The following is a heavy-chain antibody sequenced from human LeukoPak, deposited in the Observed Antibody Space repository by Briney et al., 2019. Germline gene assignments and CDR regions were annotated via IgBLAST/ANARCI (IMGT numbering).Heavy chain of an antibody. CDR3: AKDRYPTYYYDSSGYSLTFDY. V-gene: IGHV3-23*01. CDR2: ISGSGGST. D-gene: IGHD3-22*01. J-gene: IGHJ4*02. Sequence: GGSLRLSCAASGFTFSSYAMSWVRQAPGKGLEWVSAISGSGGSTYYADSVKGRFTISRDNSKNTLYLQMNSLRAEDTAVYYCAKDRYPTYYYDSSGYSLTFDYWGQGTLVTVSS. CDR1: GFTFSSYA.